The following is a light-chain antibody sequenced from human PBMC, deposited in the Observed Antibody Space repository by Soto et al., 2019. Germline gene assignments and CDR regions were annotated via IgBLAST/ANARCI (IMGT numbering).Light chain of an antibody. CDR2: GAS. J-gene: IGKJ3*01. CDR3: QQLNSFPIP. CDR1: QGISSF. V-gene: IGKV1-9*01. Sequence: IQLTQSPSSLSASVGDRVTITCRASQGISSFLAWYQQKPGKAPKLLIYGASTLQSGVASRFSGSGSGTDFTLTSGSLQPEDFATYYCQQLNSFPIPFGPGTKVDIK.